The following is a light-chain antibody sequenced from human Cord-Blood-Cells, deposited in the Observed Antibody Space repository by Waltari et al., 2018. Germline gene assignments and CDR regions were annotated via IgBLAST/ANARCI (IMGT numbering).Light chain of an antibody. CDR3: CSYAGSYTFV. CDR1: SSDVGGYNY. J-gene: IGLJ2*01. Sequence: QSALTQPRSVSGSPGPSVPISCTGTSSDVGGYNYVSWYQQHPGKAPKLMIYDVSKRPSGVPYRFPGSKSGNTASLTISGLQAEDEADYYCCSYAGSYTFVFGGGTKLTVL. V-gene: IGLV2-11*01. CDR2: DVS.